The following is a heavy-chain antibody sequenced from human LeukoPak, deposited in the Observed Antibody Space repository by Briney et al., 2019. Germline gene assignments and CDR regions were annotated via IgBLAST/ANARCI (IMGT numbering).Heavy chain of an antibody. Sequence: GGSLRLSCAASGFTFSDYYMSWIRQAPGKGLEWVSYISSSGSTIYYADSVKGRFTISRDNAKNSLYLQMNSLRAEGTAVYYCASSYYYDSSGYYSHAFDIWGQGTMVTVSS. V-gene: IGHV3-11*04. CDR3: ASSYYYDSSGYYSHAFDI. D-gene: IGHD3-22*01. CDR2: ISSSGSTI. J-gene: IGHJ3*02. CDR1: GFTFSDYY.